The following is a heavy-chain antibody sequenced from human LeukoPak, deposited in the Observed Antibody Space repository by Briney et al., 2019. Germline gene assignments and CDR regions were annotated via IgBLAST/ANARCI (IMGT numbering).Heavy chain of an antibody. D-gene: IGHD5-12*01. CDR1: GGSISSYY. J-gene: IGHJ4*02. V-gene: IGHV4-59*08. CDR2: ISYSGST. CDR3: ARQNSGYDLGPFAY. Sequence: SETLSLTCTVSGGSISSYYWSWIRQPPGKGLEWIAYISYSGSTNYNPSLRSRVTISLDTSKNHFSLKLSSVTAAYTAVYYCARQNSGYDLGPFAYWGQGILVTVSS.